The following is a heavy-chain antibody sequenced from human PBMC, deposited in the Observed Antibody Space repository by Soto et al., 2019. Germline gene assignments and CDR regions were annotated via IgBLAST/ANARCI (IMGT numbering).Heavy chain of an antibody. J-gene: IGHJ4*02. D-gene: IGHD1-26*01. V-gene: IGHV1-18*01. CDR1: GYTFTRYG. CDR2: ISAYNGNT. Sequence: ASVKVSFKASGYTFTRYGISWVRQAPGQGLEWMGWISAYNGNTNYAQKLQGRVTMTTDTSTSTAYMELRSLRSDDTAVYYCARDLNRAWVSSFDYWGQGTLVTVSS. CDR3: ARDLNRAWVSSFDY.